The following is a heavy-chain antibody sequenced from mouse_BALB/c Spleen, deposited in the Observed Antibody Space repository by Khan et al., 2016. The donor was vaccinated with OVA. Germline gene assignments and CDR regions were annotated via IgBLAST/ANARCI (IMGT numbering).Heavy chain of an antibody. CDR1: GYTFPEYT. CDR3: ARDAGRY. V-gene: IGHV1-26*01. CDR2: INPKNGVT. J-gene: IGHJ4*01. Sequence: EVQLQQSGPELVKPGASVKISCKTSGYTFPEYTLHWVKQSHGKSLEWIGVINPKNGVTSYNQKFKGKATLTVDKSSNTAYMEFRSLTSEDSAVYYCARDAGRYWGQGTSVTVSS. D-gene: IGHD3-3*01.